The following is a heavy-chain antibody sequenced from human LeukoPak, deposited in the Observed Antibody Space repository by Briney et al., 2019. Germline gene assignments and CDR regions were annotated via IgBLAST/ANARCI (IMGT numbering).Heavy chain of an antibody. D-gene: IGHD4-11*01. CDR1: GFTFSSYA. J-gene: IGHJ4*02. CDR2: ISRSGDTT. Sequence: PGGSLRLSCAASGFTFSSYAMRWVRQAPGKGLEWVSSISRSGDTTYYADSVKGRFTISRDNSKNTLYLQMDTLRAEDTAIYYCADSNYWYPVDYWGQGTLVTVSS. CDR3: ADSNYWYPVDY. V-gene: IGHV3-23*01.